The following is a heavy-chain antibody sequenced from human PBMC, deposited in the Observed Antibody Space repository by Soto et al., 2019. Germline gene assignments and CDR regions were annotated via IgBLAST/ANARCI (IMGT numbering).Heavy chain of an antibody. CDR3: ARVDYGDYPWFDP. Sequence: QVQLQESGPGLVKPSATLSLTCSVSGGSVSSHLYYWGWIRQPQGNGLEWIANVSYNGSTNYNPSLKSRVTISLDTSKNQFSLKLSSVTAADTAVYYCARVDYGDYPWFDPWGQGTPVTVSS. CDR1: GGSVSSHLYY. D-gene: IGHD4-17*01. J-gene: IGHJ5*02. CDR2: VSYNGST. V-gene: IGHV4-61*01.